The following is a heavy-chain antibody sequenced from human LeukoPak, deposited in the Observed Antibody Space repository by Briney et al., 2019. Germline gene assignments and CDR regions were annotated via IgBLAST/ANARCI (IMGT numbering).Heavy chain of an antibody. CDR1: GGSFSGYY. D-gene: IGHD6-6*01. CDR3: ARGGKTAYSSSSHFDY. CDR2: INHSGST. J-gene: IGHJ4*02. V-gene: IGHV4-34*01. Sequence: SETLSLTCAVYGGSFSGYYWSWIRQPPGKGLEWIGEINHSGSTNYNPSLKSRVTISVDTSKNQFSLKLSSVTAADTAVYYFARGGKTAYSSSSHFDYWGQGTLVTASS.